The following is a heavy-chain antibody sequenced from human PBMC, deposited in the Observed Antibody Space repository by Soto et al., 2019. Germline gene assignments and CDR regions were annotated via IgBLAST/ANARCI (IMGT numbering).Heavy chain of an antibody. Sequence: QVTLKESGPVLVKPTETLTLRCTVSGLSISDSEMGVSWIRQPPGKALEWLAHIDSSGEKSYRTFLKSRLTISKDTSKCQVVLIKTNMDPADTGTYYCARRHLAVAVSPWFDPWGQGILVTVSS. D-gene: IGHD6-19*01. CDR3: ARRHLAVAVSPWFDP. J-gene: IGHJ5*02. CDR1: GLSISDSEMG. V-gene: IGHV2-26*01. CDR2: IDSSGEK.